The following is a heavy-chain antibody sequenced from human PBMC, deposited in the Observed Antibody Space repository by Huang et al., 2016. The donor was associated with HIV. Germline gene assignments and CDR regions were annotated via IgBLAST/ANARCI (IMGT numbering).Heavy chain of an antibody. CDR2: ISYEGRSQ. V-gene: IGHV3-30*18. CDR1: GFKLSGFG. CDR3: AKESRWFSDFDH. D-gene: IGHD2-15*01. Sequence: QVHLVESGGGVVQPGGSLRLSCAASGFKLSGFGMHWVRQAPGTGLEWVAVISYEGRSQCYTESVKGRFTISRDNSDNALSLQMKGLRPDDTAVYYCAKESRWFSDFDHWGQGVLVSVSS. J-gene: IGHJ4*02.